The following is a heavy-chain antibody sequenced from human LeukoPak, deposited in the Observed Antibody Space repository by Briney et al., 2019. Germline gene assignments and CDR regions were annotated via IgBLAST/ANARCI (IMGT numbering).Heavy chain of an antibody. CDR2: IYYSGST. J-gene: IGHJ3*02. D-gene: IGHD3-22*01. Sequence: SETLSLTCAVYGGSFSGYYWSWIRQPPGKGLEWIGYIYYSGSTNYNPSLKSRVTISVDTSKNQFSLKLSSVTAADTAVYYCARYDSSGYYWVRGAFDIWGQGTMVTVSS. V-gene: IGHV4-59*01. CDR3: ARYDSSGYYWVRGAFDI. CDR1: GGSFSGYY.